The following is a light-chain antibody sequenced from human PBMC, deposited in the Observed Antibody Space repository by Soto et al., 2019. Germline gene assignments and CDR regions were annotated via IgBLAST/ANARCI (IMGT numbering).Light chain of an antibody. J-gene: IGLJ3*02. CDR2: EVS. CDR1: SSDVGAYNY. V-gene: IGLV2-14*01. Sequence: QSALTQPASVSGSPGQWITISCIGTSSDVGAYNYVSWYQQHPGKAPKLMIYEVSNRPSGVSNRFSGSKSGNTASLTISGLQAEDEADYYCNSYTSSSTLNWVFGGGTKLTVL. CDR3: NSYTSSSTLNWV.